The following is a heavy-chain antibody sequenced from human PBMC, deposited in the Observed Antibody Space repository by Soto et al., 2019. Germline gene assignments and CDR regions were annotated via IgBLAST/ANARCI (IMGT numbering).Heavy chain of an antibody. J-gene: IGHJ4*02. CDR3: ARGIWELPIDY. CDR1: DYTFTSYG. D-gene: IGHD1-26*01. Sequence: QVQLVQSGAEVKKPGASVKVSCKASDYTFTSYGINWVRQAPGQGLEWMGWISPYNDNTQYAQRFQGRVTLTTDTTTNTAYMELRSLRSDDTTVYYCARGIWELPIDYWGQGTLVTVSS. V-gene: IGHV1-18*01. CDR2: ISPYNDNT.